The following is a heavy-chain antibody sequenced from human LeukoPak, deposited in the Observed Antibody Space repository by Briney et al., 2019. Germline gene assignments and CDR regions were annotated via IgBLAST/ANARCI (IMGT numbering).Heavy chain of an antibody. CDR1: GGSMSSYL. CDR3: ARGSRGRNFDY. D-gene: IGHD3-10*01. J-gene: IGHJ4*02. Sequence: SETLSLTCTVSGGSMSSYLWTWIRQPPGKGLEWIGYIYYSGSTDYNPSLKSRVTISVDTSKNQFSLKLSSVTAADTAVYYCARGSRGRNFDYWGQGTLVTVSS. CDR2: IYYSGST. V-gene: IGHV4-59*08.